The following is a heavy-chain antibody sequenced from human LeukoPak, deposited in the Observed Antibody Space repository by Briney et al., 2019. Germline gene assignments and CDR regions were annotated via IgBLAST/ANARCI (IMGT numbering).Heavy chain of an antibody. J-gene: IGHJ5*02. Sequence: SETLSLTCTVSGGSISNYYWSWIRQPPGKGLEWLGYVYNSGSTHYNPSLKSRITISVDTSKNQFSLKLSSVTAADTAVYYCAIEPSYDYVWGSYRYPRTWGQGTLVTVSS. CDR3: AIEPSYDYVWGSYRYPRT. CDR1: GGSISNYY. CDR2: VYNSGST. D-gene: IGHD3-16*02. V-gene: IGHV4-59*12.